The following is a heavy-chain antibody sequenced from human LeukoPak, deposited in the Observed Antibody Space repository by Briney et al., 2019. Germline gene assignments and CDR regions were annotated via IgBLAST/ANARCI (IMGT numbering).Heavy chain of an antibody. J-gene: IGHJ4*02. CDR1: GYTFTSYD. V-gene: IGHV1-8*01. Sequence: VASVKVSCKASGYTFTSYDINWVRQATGRGLEWMGWMNPNSGNTGYAQKFQGRVTMTRNTSISTAYMELSSLRSEDTAVYYCARVTSDYVWGSYRLDYWGQGTLVTVSS. D-gene: IGHD3-16*02. CDR3: ARVTSDYVWGSYRLDY. CDR2: MNPNSGNT.